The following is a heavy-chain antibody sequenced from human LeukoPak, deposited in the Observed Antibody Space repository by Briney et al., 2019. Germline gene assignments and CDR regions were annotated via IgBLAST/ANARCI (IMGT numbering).Heavy chain of an antibody. CDR3: AKEGWDAFDI. V-gene: IGHV3-74*01. CDR1: GFTFSSFW. D-gene: IGHD5-24*01. J-gene: IGHJ3*02. CDR2: INSDGSST. Sequence: GGSLRLSCAASGFTFSSFWMHWVRQAPGKGLVWVSRINSDGSSTSSADSVKGRFTISRDNAKNSLYLQMNGLRLEDMALYYRAKEGWDAFDIWGQGTMVTVSS.